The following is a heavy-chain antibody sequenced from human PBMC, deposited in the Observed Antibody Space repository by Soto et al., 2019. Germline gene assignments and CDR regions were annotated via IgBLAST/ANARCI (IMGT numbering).Heavy chain of an antibody. CDR3: GRDQSGTGYYVDWFAP. J-gene: IGHJ5*02. Sequence: ASVKVSCKASGYAFTSYDINWVRQATGQGLEWMGWMNPNSGDTGYVEKFEGRVTFTRDTVATTVNMELTSLTSEDTAVYYCGRDQSGTGYYVDWFAPWVQGTLVTVSS. CDR2: MNPNSGDT. D-gene: IGHD3-10*02. V-gene: IGHV1-8*01. CDR1: GYAFTSYD.